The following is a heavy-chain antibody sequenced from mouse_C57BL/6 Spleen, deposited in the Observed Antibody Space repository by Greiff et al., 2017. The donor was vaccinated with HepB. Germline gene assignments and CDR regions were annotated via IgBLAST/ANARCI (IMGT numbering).Heavy chain of an antibody. J-gene: IGHJ1*03. CDR2: IYPGSGST. Sequence: VQLQQPGAELVKPGASVKMSCKASGYTFTSYWITWVKQRPGQGLVWIGDIYPGSGSTNYNEKFKSKATLTVDTSSSTAYMQLSSLTSEDSAVYYCARGYDYDEGYFDVWGTGTTVTVSS. CDR3: ARGYDYDEGYFDV. D-gene: IGHD2-4*01. V-gene: IGHV1-55*01. CDR1: GYTFTSYW.